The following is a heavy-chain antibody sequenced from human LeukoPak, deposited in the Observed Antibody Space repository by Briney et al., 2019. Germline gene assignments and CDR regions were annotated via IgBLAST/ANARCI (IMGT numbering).Heavy chain of an antibody. J-gene: IGHJ2*01. CDR3: ARRLGNPGSLGYFDL. CDR2: ISGSGSST. Sequence: PGGSQRLSCAASGFTFSSYAMSWVRQAPGKGLEWVSAISGSGSSTSYADSVKGRFTISRDNSKNTLYLQMNSLRAEDTALYYCARRLGNPGSLGYFDLWGRGTLVTVSS. CDR1: GFTFSSYA. D-gene: IGHD1-26*01. V-gene: IGHV3-23*01.